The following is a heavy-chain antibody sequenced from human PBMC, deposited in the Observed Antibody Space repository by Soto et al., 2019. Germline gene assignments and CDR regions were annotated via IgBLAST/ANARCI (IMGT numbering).Heavy chain of an antibody. CDR3: ALDSGYGSGASVNHCLDY. Sequence: AGSLRLSSAASGFTFGNYWMSWVRQAPGKGLEWLATIKLDASEKKYVDSVEGRFTLSRDNAKNSLYLQMDSLRVEDTAVYYCALDSGYGSGASVNHCLDYWGHGTLVTVSS. CDR2: IKLDASEK. J-gene: IGHJ4*01. V-gene: IGHV3-7*03. D-gene: IGHD3-10*01. CDR1: GFTFGNYW.